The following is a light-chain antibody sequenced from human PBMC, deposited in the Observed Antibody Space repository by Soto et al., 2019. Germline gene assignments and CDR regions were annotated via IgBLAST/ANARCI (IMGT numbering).Light chain of an antibody. CDR2: GAS. J-gene: IGKJ5*01. CDR3: QHYVEGTPIT. Sequence: EIVMTQSPATLSVSPGERATLSCRASQSVSSYLAWYQQKPGQAPRLLISGASSRAPGIPDRFIGSGSGTDFTLTISRLEPDDFALYYCQHYVEGTPITFGQGTRLEIK. V-gene: IGKV3D-15*01. CDR1: QSVSSY.